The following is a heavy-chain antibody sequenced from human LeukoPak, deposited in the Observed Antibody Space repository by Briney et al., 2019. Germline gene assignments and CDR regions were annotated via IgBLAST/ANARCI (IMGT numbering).Heavy chain of an antibody. Sequence: PGGSLRLSCAASGFTFSSYAMSWVRQAPGKGLEWVSAISGSGGSTYYADSVKGRFTISRDNAKNSLYLQMNSLRAEDTAVYYCHVVVVDYFDYWGQGTLVTVSS. V-gene: IGHV3-23*01. CDR1: GFTFSSYA. D-gene: IGHD2-15*01. CDR3: HVVVVDYFDY. J-gene: IGHJ4*02. CDR2: ISGSGGST.